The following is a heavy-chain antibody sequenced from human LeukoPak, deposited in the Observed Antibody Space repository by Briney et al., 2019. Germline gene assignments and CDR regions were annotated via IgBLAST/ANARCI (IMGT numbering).Heavy chain of an antibody. V-gene: IGHV3-30*01. CDR1: GFTFSSYA. Sequence: GGSLRLSCAASGFTFSSYAMHWVRQAPGKGLEWVAVISYDGSNKYYADSVKGRFTISRDNSKNTLYLQMNSLTAEDTDVYYCARDLDYWGQGPLVTVSS. CDR2: ISYDGSNK. CDR3: ARDLDY. J-gene: IGHJ4*02.